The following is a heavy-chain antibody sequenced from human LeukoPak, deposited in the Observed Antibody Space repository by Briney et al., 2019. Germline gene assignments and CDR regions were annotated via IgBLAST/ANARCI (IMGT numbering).Heavy chain of an antibody. CDR2: IYYSGST. CDR3: ERRGYDFWSGYSPFDY. V-gene: IGHV4-39*01. CDR1: GGSISSSSYY. Sequence: SETLSLTCTVSGGSISSSSYYWGWIRQPPGKGLEWIGSIYYSGSTYYNPSLKSRVTISVDTSKNQFSLKLSSVTAADTAVYYCERRGYDFWSGYSPFDYWGQGTLVTVSS. D-gene: IGHD3-3*01. J-gene: IGHJ4*02.